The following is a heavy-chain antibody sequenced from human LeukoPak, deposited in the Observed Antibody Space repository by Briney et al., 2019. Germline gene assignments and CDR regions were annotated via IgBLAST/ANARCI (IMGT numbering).Heavy chain of an antibody. V-gene: IGHV1-18*01. CDR2: ISAYNGNT. CDR1: GYTFTSYG. J-gene: IGHJ4*02. Sequence: ASVKVSCKASGYTFTSYGISWVRRAPGQGLGWRGWISAYNGNTNYAQKLQGRVTMTTDTSTSTAYMELRSLRSDDTAVYYCARGGYSGYATNLFDYWGQGTLVTVSS. CDR3: ARGGYSGYATNLFDY. D-gene: IGHD5-12*01.